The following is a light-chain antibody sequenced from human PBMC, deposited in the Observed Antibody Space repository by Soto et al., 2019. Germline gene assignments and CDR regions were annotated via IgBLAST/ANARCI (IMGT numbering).Light chain of an antibody. V-gene: IGLV1-51*01. Sequence: QSVLTQPPSVSAAPGQKVTISCSGGSSIIGNNDVSWYQQLPGTAPKLIIYDDNKRPSGIPDRFSGSKSGTSATLGITGLQTGDEADYYCGTWDSRLNTGVFGGGTQLTVL. CDR3: GTWDSRLNTGV. CDR2: DDN. J-gene: IGLJ3*02. CDR1: SSIIGNND.